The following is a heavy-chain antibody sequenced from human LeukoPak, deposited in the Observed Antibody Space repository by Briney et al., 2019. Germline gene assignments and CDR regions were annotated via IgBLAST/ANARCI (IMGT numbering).Heavy chain of an antibody. CDR1: GFTFSSYG. V-gene: IGHV3-30*03. CDR3: ARGGLTYKDY. CDR2: ISYDGSNK. Sequence: PGRSLRLSCAASGFTFSSYGMHWVRQAPGKGLEWVALISYDGSNKYYVDSVKGRFTISRDNSKNTLYLQMSSLRPEDTAVYSCARGGLTYKDYWGQGTLVTVSS. D-gene: IGHD3-16*01. J-gene: IGHJ4*02.